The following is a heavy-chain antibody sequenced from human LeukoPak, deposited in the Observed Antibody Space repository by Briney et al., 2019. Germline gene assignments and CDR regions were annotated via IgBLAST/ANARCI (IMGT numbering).Heavy chain of an antibody. Sequence: GASLRLSCAASGFTFSSYAMSWVRQATGKALEWVSAISGSGGSTYYADSVKGRFTISRDNSKNTLYLQMTSLRAEDTAVYYCAKDWTKGYCSSTSCYHNWFDPWGQGTLVTVSS. D-gene: IGHD2-2*01. CDR1: GFTFSSYA. J-gene: IGHJ5*02. CDR2: ISGSGGST. V-gene: IGHV3-23*01. CDR3: AKDWTKGYCSSTSCYHNWFDP.